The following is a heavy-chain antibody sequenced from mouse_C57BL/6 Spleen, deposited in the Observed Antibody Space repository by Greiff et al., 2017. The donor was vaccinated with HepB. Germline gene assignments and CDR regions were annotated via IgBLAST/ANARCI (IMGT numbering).Heavy chain of an antibody. CDR1: GYTFTDYE. D-gene: IGHD2-2*01. Sequence: VQLQQSGAELVRPGASVTLSCKASGYTFTDYEMHWVKQTPVHGLEWIGAIDPETGGTAYNQKFKGKAILTADKSSSTAYIELRSLTSEDSAVYYCTRYGSYFDYWGQGTTLTVSS. CDR3: TRYGSYFDY. CDR2: IDPETGGT. J-gene: IGHJ2*01. V-gene: IGHV1-15*01.